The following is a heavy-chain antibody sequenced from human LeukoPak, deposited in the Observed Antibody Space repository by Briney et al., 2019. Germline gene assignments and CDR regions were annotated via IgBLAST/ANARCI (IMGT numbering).Heavy chain of an antibody. J-gene: IGHJ5*02. CDR1: GFTFSSYA. D-gene: IGHD1-20*01. Sequence: GGSLRLSCAASGFTFSSYAMHWVRQAPGKGLEWVAVISYDGSNKYYADSVKGRFTISRDNSKNTLYLQMNSLRAEDTAVYYCAREYNWNPGGFDPWGQGTLVTVSS. CDR2: ISYDGSNK. CDR3: AREYNWNPGGFDP. V-gene: IGHV3-30-3*01.